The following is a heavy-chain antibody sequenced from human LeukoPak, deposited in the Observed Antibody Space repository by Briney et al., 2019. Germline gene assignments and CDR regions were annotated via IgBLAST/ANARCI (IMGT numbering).Heavy chain of an antibody. V-gene: IGHV4-59*01. Sequence: SETLSLTCTVSGGSISNYYWSWLRQPPGKGLEWIGYIYYSGSTNYNPSLMSRVTISVDTSKNQFSLKLRSVTAADTAVYYCAREIGTEVVWGQGTMVTVSS. CDR2: IYYSGST. J-gene: IGHJ3*01. CDR3: AREIGTEVV. CDR1: GGSISNYY. D-gene: IGHD1-1*01.